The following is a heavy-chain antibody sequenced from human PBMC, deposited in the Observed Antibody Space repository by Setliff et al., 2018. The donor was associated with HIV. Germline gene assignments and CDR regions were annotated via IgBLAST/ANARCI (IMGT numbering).Heavy chain of an antibody. CDR3: ARHLEYSSSWSLQGNWFDP. J-gene: IGHJ5*02. CDR2: IYTSGST. CDR1: GGSISSYY. Sequence: PSETLSLTCTVSGGSISSYYWSWIRQPPGKGLAWIGYIYTSGSTNYNPSLKSRVTISVDTSKNQFSLKLSSVTAADTAVYYCARHLEYSSSWSLQGNWFDPWGQGTLVTVSS. V-gene: IGHV4-4*09. D-gene: IGHD6-13*01.